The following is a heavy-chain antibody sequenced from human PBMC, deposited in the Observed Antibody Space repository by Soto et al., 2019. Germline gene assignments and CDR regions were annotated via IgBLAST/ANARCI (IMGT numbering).Heavy chain of an antibody. J-gene: IGHJ6*02. CDR2: ISSSSSYI. CDR3: SREDGIAAAGRGEVYYYYYYGMEV. Sequence: EVQLVESGGGLVKPGGSLRLSCAASGFTFSSYSMNWVRQAPGKGLEWVSSISSSSSYIYYADSVKGRFTISRDNAKKSRYLKMNSLRAEDTAVYYCSREDGIAAAGRGEVYYYYYYGMEVWGQGTTVTVSS. CDR1: GFTFSSYS. D-gene: IGHD6-13*01. V-gene: IGHV3-21*01.